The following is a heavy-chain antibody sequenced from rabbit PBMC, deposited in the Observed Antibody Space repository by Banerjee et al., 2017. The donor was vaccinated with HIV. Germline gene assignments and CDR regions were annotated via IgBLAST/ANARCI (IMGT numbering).Heavy chain of an antibody. Sequence: QSLEESGGDLVKPGASLTLTCTASGFSFSSYYYMCWVRQAPGKGLEWIGCIYIGSGSTYYASWAKGRFTISKTSSTTVTLQMTSLTAADTAAYFCAREGTGYGGHGYGNTHNLWGPGTLVTVS. CDR2: IYIGSGST. V-gene: IGHV1S40*01. CDR1: GFSFSSYYY. D-gene: IGHD3-1*01. J-gene: IGHJ4*01. CDR3: AREGTGYGGHGYGNTHNL.